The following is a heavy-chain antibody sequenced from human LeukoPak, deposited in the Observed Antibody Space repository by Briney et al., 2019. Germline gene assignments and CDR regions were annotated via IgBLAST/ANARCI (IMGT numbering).Heavy chain of an antibody. D-gene: IGHD3-10*01. CDR2: LSGSGGGA. V-gene: IGHV3-23*01. J-gene: IGHJ4*02. Sequence: GGSLRLSCAVSGITLSNYGMSWVRQAPGKGVEWVAGLSGSGGGANYADSVQGRFTISRDNPKNTLYLQINSLRAEDTAVYFCAKRGVVIRVFLVGFHKEAYYFDSWGQGALVTVSS. CDR1: GITLSNYG. CDR3: AKRGVVIRVFLVGFHKEAYYFDS.